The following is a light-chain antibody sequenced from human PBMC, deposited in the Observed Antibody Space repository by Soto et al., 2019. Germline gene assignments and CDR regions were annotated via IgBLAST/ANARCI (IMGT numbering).Light chain of an antibody. J-gene: IGKJ1*01. Sequence: DIQMTQSPSTLSASVGDRVTITYRASQSISSWLAWYQQKPGKAPKLLIYKASNLESGVPSRFSGSGSGTEFTLTISSLQPDDFATYYCQQYSTYSWTFGQGTQVEIK. CDR1: QSISSW. V-gene: IGKV1-5*03. CDR2: KAS. CDR3: QQYSTYSWT.